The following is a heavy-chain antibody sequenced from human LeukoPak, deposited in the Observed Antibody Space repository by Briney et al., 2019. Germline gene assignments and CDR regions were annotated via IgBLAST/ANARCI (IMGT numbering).Heavy chain of an antibody. CDR2: ISSSSSYI. CDR3: ARGSIKYYYGSGSYSLLSPFDY. J-gene: IGHJ4*02. Sequence: GGFLRLSCAASGFTFSRYSMNWVRQAPGKGLEWVSSISSSSSYIYYADSVKSRFTISRDNAKNSLYLQMNSLRAEDTAVYYCARGSIKYYYGSGSYSLLSPFDYWGQGTLVTVSS. CDR1: GFTFSRYS. D-gene: IGHD3-10*01. V-gene: IGHV3-21*01.